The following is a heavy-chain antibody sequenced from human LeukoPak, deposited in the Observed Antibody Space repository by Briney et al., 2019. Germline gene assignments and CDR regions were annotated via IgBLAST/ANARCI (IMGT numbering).Heavy chain of an antibody. V-gene: IGHV3-30-3*01. CDR1: GFTFSSYA. CDR3: ARARHYSSSSTNWFDP. Sequence: GRSLRLSCAASGFTFSSYAMHWVRQAPGKGLEWVAVISYDGSNKYYADSVKGRFTISSDNSKNTLYLQMNSLRAEDTAVYYCARARHYSSSSTNWFDPWGQGTLVTVSS. D-gene: IGHD6-6*01. CDR2: ISYDGSNK. J-gene: IGHJ5*02.